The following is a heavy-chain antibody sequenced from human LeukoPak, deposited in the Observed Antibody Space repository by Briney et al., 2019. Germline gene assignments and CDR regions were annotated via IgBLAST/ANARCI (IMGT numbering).Heavy chain of an antibody. CDR2: IYYSGYT. Sequence: PSETLSLTCTVSGGSISSYYWSWIRQPPGKGLEWIGYIYYSGYTNYNPSLKSRVTISVDTSKNQFSLKLSSVTAADTAMYYCARVFVYCSGGSCYWGWFDPWGQGTLVTVSS. CDR3: ARVFVYCSGGSCYWGWFDP. V-gene: IGHV4-59*01. CDR1: GGSISSYY. D-gene: IGHD2-15*01. J-gene: IGHJ5*02.